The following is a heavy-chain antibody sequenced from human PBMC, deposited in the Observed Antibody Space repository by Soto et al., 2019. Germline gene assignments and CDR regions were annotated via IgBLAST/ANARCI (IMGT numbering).Heavy chain of an antibody. Sequence: SLKISEKGAVGNCASYWSSRFRQITKRGLESIGRINPSDSNTNYSPSFQGHVAISVDKSLTTAYLQWSSLKASDTAMYYCARLFCTTTRCYGPIDYWGQGTLLTVYS. V-gene: IGHV5-10-1*01. CDR1: VGNCASYW. CDR3: ARLFCTTTRCYGPIDY. J-gene: IGHJ4*02. CDR2: INPSDSNT. D-gene: IGHD2-2*01.